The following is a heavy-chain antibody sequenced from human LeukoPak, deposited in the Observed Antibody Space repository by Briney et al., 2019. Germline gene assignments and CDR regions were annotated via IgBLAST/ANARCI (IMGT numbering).Heavy chain of an antibody. CDR3: ARDLVGSSSWYDLGYFDY. CDR2: ISYDGSNK. CDR1: GFTFSSYA. Sequence: GGSLRLSCAASGFTFSSYAMSWVRQAPGKGLEWVAVISYDGSNKYYADSVKGRFTISRDNSKNTLYLQMNSLRAEDTAVYYCARDLVGSSSWYDLGYFDYWGQGTLVTVSS. D-gene: IGHD6-13*01. V-gene: IGHV3-30-3*01. J-gene: IGHJ4*02.